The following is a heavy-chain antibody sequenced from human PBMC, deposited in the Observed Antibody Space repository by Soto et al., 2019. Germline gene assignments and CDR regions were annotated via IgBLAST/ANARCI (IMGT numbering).Heavy chain of an antibody. J-gene: IGHJ4*02. D-gene: IGHD2-21*01. CDR1: GFTFSNSG. CDR2: ISASGANT. CDR3: AKAYPRESYY. V-gene: IGHV3-23*01. Sequence: EVQLLESGGGLVQPGESLRLSCAASGFTFSNSGMSWVRQAPGKGLEWVSAISASGANTYYTDSVKGRFTISRDNSKNTLYLQMNSLRADDTAVYYCAKAYPRESYYWGQGTLVTVSS.